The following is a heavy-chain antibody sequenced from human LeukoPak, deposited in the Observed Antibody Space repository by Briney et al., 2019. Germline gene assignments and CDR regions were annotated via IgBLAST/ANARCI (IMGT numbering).Heavy chain of an antibody. CDR2: IYYSAST. Sequence: PSETMPLTCSVSGGSITIYYWSWLRQPPGKGLGLSVQIYYSASTNYKPVLKSRVTISIDTSKTQFSLRLRSVTAADTAVYYCARGTARYSYGWGQGTLVSVSS. V-gene: IGHV4-59*01. CDR3: ARGTARYSYG. J-gene: IGHJ4*02. D-gene: IGHD5-18*01. CDR1: GGSITIYY.